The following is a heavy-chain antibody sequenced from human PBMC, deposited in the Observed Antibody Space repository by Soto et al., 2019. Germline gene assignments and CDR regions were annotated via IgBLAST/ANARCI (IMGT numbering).Heavy chain of an antibody. J-gene: IGHJ5*02. CDR1: GGSVSSSSYY. CDR3: ARQSGDIVVVVAVRNWFDP. CDR2: IYYSGST. D-gene: IGHD2-15*01. Sequence: SETLSLTYTVSGGSVSSSSYYWGWIRQPPGKGLEWIGSIYYSGSTYYNPSLKSRVTISVDTSKNQFSLKLSSVTAADTAVYYCARQSGDIVVVVAVRNWFDPWGQGTLVTVSS. V-gene: IGHV4-39*01.